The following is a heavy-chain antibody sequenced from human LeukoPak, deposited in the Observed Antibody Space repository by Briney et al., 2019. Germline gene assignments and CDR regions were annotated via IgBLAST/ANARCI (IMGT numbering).Heavy chain of an antibody. V-gene: IGHV3-30*18. CDR2: ISHGGGKE. CDR3: AKTLDGFWPQFDF. CDR1: GFPFHDHD. Sequence: GGSLRLSCAASGFPFHDHDMYWVRQTPGKGLEWVALISHGGGKEHYAESVKGRFTISRDNSRNTVYLQMSSLRSDDTAIYCCAKTLDGFWPQFDFWGQGTLLTVSS. D-gene: IGHD5-24*01. J-gene: IGHJ4*02.